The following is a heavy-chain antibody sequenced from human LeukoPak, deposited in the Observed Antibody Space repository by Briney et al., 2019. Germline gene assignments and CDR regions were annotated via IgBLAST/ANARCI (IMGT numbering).Heavy chain of an antibody. D-gene: IGHD2-2*01. Sequence: GASVKVSCKASGGTFSSYAISWVRQAPGQGLEWMGGIIPIFGTAKYAQKFQGRVTITTDESTSTAYMELSSLRSEDTAVYYCARDGEEYCSSTSCYAWNWFDPWGQGTLVTVSS. CDR1: GGTFSSYA. CDR2: IIPIFGTA. J-gene: IGHJ5*02. V-gene: IGHV1-69*05. CDR3: ARDGEEYCSSTSCYAWNWFDP.